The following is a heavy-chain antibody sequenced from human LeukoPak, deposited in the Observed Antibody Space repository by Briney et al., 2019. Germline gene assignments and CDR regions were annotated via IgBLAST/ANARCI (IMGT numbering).Heavy chain of an antibody. D-gene: IGHD3-16*01. Sequence: SQTLSLTCAISGDSVSNKSAAWNWIRQSPSRGLEWLGRTYYRSKWFDDYAISVKSRITINPDTSKNQFPLQLISVTPEDTAVYYCARGGYFDYWGQGTLVTVSS. J-gene: IGHJ4*02. CDR2: TYYRSKWFD. CDR1: GDSVSNKSAA. V-gene: IGHV6-1*01. CDR3: ARGGYFDY.